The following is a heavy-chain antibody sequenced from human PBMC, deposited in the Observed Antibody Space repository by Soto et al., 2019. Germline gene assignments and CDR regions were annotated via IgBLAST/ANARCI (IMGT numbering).Heavy chain of an antibody. CDR3: AKDLSATTYNYFDY. J-gene: IGHJ4*02. CDR1: GFTFDDYA. V-gene: IGHV3-9*01. Sequence: EVQLVESGGGLVQPGRSLRLSCAASGFTFDDYAMHWVRQAPGKGLEWVSGISWNSGTIGYADSAKGRFTISRDNAKNSLYLQMNSLRAEDTALYYCAKDLSATTYNYFDYWGQGTLVTVSS. D-gene: IGHD3-16*01. CDR2: ISWNSGTI.